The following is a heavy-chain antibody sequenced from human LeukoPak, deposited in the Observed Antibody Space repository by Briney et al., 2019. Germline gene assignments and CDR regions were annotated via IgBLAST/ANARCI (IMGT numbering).Heavy chain of an antibody. J-gene: IGHJ4*02. CDR2: ISSSSSTI. Sequence: PGGSLRLSCAASGFTFSSHSMSWVRQAPGKGLEWVSYISSSSSTIYYADPVKGRFTISRDNAKNSLFLQMNSLRDEDTAVYYCARVPNYWGQGTLVTVSS. V-gene: IGHV3-48*02. CDR1: GFTFSSHS. CDR3: ARVPNY. D-gene: IGHD2-8*01.